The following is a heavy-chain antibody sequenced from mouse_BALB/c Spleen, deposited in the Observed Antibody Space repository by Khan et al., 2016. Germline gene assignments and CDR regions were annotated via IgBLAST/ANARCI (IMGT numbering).Heavy chain of an antibody. D-gene: IGHD1-2*01. CDR2: ISYSGST. CDR1: GDSITSGY. Sequence: EVQLQESGPSLVKPSQTLSLTCSVTGDSITSGYWNWIRKFPGNKLEYMGYISYSGSTYYNPSLKSRISITRDTSKNQYYLQLNSVTTEDTATSYCASFITTAYYVLDYWGQGTSVTVSS. CDR3: ASFITTAYYVLDY. V-gene: IGHV3-8*02. J-gene: IGHJ4*01.